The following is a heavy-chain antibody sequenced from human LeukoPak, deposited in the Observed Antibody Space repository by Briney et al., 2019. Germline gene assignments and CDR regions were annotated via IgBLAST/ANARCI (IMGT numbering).Heavy chain of an antibody. D-gene: IGHD3-10*01. Sequence: GGSLRLSCAPSGFTFSSFAMNWVRQAPGKGLEWVSTIGSSGDSTYYADSVRGRFTISRDNSKNTMHLQMNNLRPEDTAFYYCARGSKDLDFWGQGTLVSVSS. CDR1: GFTFSSFA. CDR2: IGSSGDST. V-gene: IGHV3-23*01. J-gene: IGHJ4*02. CDR3: ARGSKDLDF.